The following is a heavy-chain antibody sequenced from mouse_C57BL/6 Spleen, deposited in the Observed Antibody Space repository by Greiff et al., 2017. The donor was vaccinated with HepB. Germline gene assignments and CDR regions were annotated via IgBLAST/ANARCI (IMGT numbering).Heavy chain of an antibody. D-gene: IGHD2-3*01. J-gene: IGHJ2*01. CDR2: IDPEDGET. Sequence: VQLQQSGAELVKPGASVKLSCTASGFNIKDYYMHWVKQRTEQGLEWIGRIDPEDGETKYAPKFQGKATITANTSSTTAYLKLSSLTSDDTAVYYCARSFIYDGYPYYFDYWGQGTTLTVSS. CDR3: ARSFIYDGYPYYFDY. CDR1: GFNIKDYY. V-gene: IGHV14-2*01.